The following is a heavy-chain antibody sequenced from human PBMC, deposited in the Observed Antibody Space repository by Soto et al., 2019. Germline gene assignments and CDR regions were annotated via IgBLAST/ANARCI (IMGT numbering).Heavy chain of an antibody. CDR2: IYSGGST. V-gene: IGHV3-53*04. CDR3: ARNKGYGPHYYYYMDV. CDR1: GFTVSSNY. Sequence: GGSLRLSCAASGFTVSSNYMSWVRQAPGKGLEWVSVIYSGGSTYYADSVKGRFTISRHNSKNTLYLQMNSLRAEATAVYYCARNKGYGPHYYYYMDVWGKGTTVTVSS. J-gene: IGHJ6*03. D-gene: IGHD3-16*01.